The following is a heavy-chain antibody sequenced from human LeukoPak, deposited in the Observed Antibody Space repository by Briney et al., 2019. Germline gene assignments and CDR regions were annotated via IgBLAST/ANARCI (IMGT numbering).Heavy chain of an antibody. V-gene: IGHV1-2*06. CDR1: GYTFTGYY. Sequence: GASVKVSCKTSGYTFTGYYMHWVRQAPGQGLEWMGRINPNSGGTNYAQKFQGRVTMTRDTSISTAYMELSRLRSDDTAVYYCAIGYSYGYYFDYWGQGTLVTVSS. J-gene: IGHJ4*02. D-gene: IGHD5-18*01. CDR3: AIGYSYGYYFDY. CDR2: INPNSGGT.